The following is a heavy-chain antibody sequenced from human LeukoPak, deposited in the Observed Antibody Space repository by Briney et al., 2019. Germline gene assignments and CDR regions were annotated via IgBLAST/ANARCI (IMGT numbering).Heavy chain of an antibody. V-gene: IGHV3-30*18. CDR1: GFTFTSCG. CDR3: AKGFTASSGWYRDR. J-gene: IGHJ4*01. CDR2: ISYDGSEK. D-gene: IGHD6-19*01. Sequence: GGSLRLCCAASGFTFTSCGMHWVRQAPGKGLEWVAVISYDGSEKYYADSVKGRFTISRDNSKNTLYLQMSSLRAEDTAVYYCAKGFTASSGWYRDRWGQGTLVTVSS.